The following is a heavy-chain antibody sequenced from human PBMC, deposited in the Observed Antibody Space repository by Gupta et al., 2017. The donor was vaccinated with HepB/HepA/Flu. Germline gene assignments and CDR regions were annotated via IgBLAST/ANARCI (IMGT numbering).Heavy chain of an antibody. D-gene: IGHD3-22*01. V-gene: IGHV3-30*18. CDR2: ISYDGSSR. Sequence: QVQLVESGGGVVQPGGSLRLSCAASGFTFSSYCIPWVRQASGKGLEGVAVISYDGSSRYYADSVKGRFTISRDNSKNTLYLQMNSLRAEDTAVYYCAKEYYDSSGYYYRDFDYWGQGTLVTVSS. CDR1: GFTFSSYC. CDR3: AKEYYDSSGYYYRDFDY. J-gene: IGHJ4*02.